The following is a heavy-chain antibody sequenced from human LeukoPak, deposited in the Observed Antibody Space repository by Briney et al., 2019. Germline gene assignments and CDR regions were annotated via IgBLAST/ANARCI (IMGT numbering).Heavy chain of an antibody. CDR2: IRYDGSNK. V-gene: IGHV3-30*02. CDR3: AKGRGSGSYLAFDI. J-gene: IGHJ3*02. D-gene: IGHD3-10*01. CDR1: GFTFSSYG. Sequence: GGSLRLSCAASGFTFSSYGMHWVRQAPGKGLEWVAFIRYDGSNKYYADSVKGRFTISRDNSKNTLYLQMNSLRAEDTAVYYCAKGRGSGSYLAFDIWGQGTMVTVSS.